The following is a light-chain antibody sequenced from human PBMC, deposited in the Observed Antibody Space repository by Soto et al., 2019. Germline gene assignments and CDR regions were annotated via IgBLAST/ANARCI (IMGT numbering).Light chain of an antibody. CDR2: DNN. CDR1: SSNIGNNY. CDR3: GTWDSSLSAGI. Sequence: QSVLTQPPSVSAAPGQKVTISCSGSSSNIGNNYVSWYRHLPGTAPKLLIYDNNKRPSGTPDRFSASKSGTSATLGITGLQTGDEADYYCGTWDSSLSAGIFGGGTKLTVL. V-gene: IGLV1-51*01. J-gene: IGLJ2*01.